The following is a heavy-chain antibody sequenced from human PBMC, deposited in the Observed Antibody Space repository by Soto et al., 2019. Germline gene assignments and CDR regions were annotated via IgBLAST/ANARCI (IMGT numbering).Heavy chain of an antibody. CDR2: IIPIFGTA. CDR1: GGTFSSYA. CDR3: AREVRGAAADYYGMDV. J-gene: IGHJ6*02. V-gene: IGHV1-69*01. Sequence: ETSVKVSCKASGGTFSSYAISWVRQAPGQGLEWMGGIIPIFGTANYAQKFQGRVTITADESTSTAYMELSSLRSEDRAVYYCAREVRGAAADYYGMDVWGQGTTVTVSS. D-gene: IGHD6-13*01.